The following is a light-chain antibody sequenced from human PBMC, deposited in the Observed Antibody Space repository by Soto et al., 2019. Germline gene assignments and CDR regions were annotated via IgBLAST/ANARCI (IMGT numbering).Light chain of an antibody. V-gene: IGKV3-20*01. CDR3: QQYGSSPPYT. Sequence: EIVLTQSPGTLSLSPGDTATLSCRASQSVSSRHLAWYQQKPGQVPSLLIYGASSRATGIPDRFSGSGSGTDFTLIISRLEPEDFAVYYCQQYGSSPPYTFGQGTKLEIK. CDR2: GAS. CDR1: QSVSSRH. J-gene: IGKJ2*01.